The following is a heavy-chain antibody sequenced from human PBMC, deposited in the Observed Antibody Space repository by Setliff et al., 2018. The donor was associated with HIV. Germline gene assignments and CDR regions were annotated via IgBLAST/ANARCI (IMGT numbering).Heavy chain of an antibody. Sequence: PGGSLRLSCAASGFTFSSYAMSWVRQAPGKGLEWVSAISGSGGSTYYADSVKGRFTISRDNAKNSLYLQMNSLRAEDTAVYYCARGYDFWSGGDPLGDAFDVWGQGTMVTVSS. CDR1: GFTFSSYA. CDR3: ARGYDFWSGGDPLGDAFDV. J-gene: IGHJ3*01. V-gene: IGHV3-23*01. CDR2: ISGSGGST. D-gene: IGHD3-3*01.